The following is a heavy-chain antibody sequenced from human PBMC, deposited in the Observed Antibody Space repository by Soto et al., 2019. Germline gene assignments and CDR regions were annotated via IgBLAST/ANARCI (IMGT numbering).Heavy chain of an antibody. D-gene: IGHD2-15*01. CDR3: ARVFFSGGSCPHLDY. CDR1: GFTFSSYW. CDR2: INSDGSST. J-gene: IGHJ4*02. Sequence: EVQLVESGGGLVQPGGSLRLSCAASGFTFSSYWMHWVRQAPGKGLVWVSRINSDGSSTSYADSVKGRFTISRDNAKNPLNRQMTVLRAEDTAVYYWARVFFSGGSCPHLDYWAQGPLVTVSS. V-gene: IGHV3-74*01.